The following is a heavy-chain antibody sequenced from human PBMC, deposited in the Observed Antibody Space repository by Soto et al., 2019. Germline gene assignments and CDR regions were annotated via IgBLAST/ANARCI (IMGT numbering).Heavy chain of an antibody. CDR2: IWHDGSNK. Sequence: PGGSLILSCAASGFTFSSYGMHWVRQAPGKGLEWVAVIWHDGSNKYYADSVKGRFTISRDNSKNTLYLQMNSLRAEDMVVYYCARGLELRFYGYWGQGTLVTVSS. D-gene: IGHD1-7*01. CDR3: ARGLELRFYGY. V-gene: IGHV3-33*01. J-gene: IGHJ4*02. CDR1: GFTFSSYG.